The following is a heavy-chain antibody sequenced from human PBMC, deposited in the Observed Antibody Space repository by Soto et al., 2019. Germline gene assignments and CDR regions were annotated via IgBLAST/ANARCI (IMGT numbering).Heavy chain of an antibody. CDR1: GGSISSYY. D-gene: IGHD1-26*01. J-gene: IGHJ4*02. CDR3: ARGQGLVGATAY. CDR2: IYYSGST. V-gene: IGHV4-59*01. Sequence: QVQLQESGPGLVKPSETLSLTCTVSGGSISSYYWSWIRQPPGKGLEWIGYIYYSGSTNYNPSLKSRVTISVDTSKNQFSLKLSSVTAADTAVYYCARGQGLVGATAYWGQGTLVTVSS.